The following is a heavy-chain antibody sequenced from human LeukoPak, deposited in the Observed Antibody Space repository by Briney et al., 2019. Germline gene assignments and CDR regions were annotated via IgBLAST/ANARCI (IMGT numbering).Heavy chain of an antibody. CDR1: GDSISGYY. D-gene: IGHD6-19*01. CDR2: IYSTGGT. J-gene: IGHJ5*02. Sequence: PSETLSLTCSVSGDSISGYYWNWIRQPAGKELEWIGRIYSTGGTNHNPSLKSRVTMSVDTSNNQVSLKLSSVTAGDTAVYYCARERSSGYYWFDPWGRGILVTVSS. CDR3: ARERSSGYYWFDP. V-gene: IGHV4-4*07.